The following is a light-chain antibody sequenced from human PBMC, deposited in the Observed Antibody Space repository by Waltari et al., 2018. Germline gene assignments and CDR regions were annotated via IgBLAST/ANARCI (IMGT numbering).Light chain of an antibody. CDR3: QKYDSAPYT. Sequence: DIQMTQSPPSLSSSVGDRVTITCRASQGINNYLAWYQQKPGERPELLIYAASTLQSGVPSRFSGSGSGTDFSLTISSLQPEDVATYYCQKYDSAPYTFGQVTKLEI. V-gene: IGKV1-27*01. J-gene: IGKJ2*01. CDR2: AAS. CDR1: QGINNY.